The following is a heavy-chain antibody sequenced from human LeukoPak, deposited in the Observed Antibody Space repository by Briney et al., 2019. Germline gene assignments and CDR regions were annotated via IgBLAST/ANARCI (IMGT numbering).Heavy chain of an antibody. V-gene: IGHV3-13*01. D-gene: IGHD3-22*01. J-gene: IGHJ3*02. CDR1: GFTFSSYD. Sequence: PGGSLRLSCAASGFTFSSYDMHWVRQATGKGLEWVSAIGTAGDTYYPGSVKGRFTISRENAKNSLYLQMNSLRAGDTAVYYCARGTPHYDSSGYLGSDAFDIWGQGTMVTVSS. CDR3: ARGTPHYDSSGYLGSDAFDI. CDR2: IGTAGDT.